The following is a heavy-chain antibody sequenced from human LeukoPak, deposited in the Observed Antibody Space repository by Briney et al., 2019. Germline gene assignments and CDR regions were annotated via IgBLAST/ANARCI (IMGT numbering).Heavy chain of an antibody. Sequence: ASVKVSCTASGYTFTGYYMHWVRQAPGQGLEWMGWINPNSGGTNYAQKFQGRVTMTRDTSISTAYMELSRLRSDDTAVYYCARGPQRSAGIDYWGQGTLVTVSS. CDR1: GYTFTGYY. D-gene: IGHD6-13*01. CDR3: ARGPQRSAGIDY. CDR2: INPNSGGT. J-gene: IGHJ4*02. V-gene: IGHV1-2*02.